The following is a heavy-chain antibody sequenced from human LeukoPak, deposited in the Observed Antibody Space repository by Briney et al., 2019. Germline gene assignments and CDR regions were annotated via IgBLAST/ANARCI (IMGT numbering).Heavy chain of an antibody. CDR3: ARGRLGTRLGY. V-gene: IGHV4-4*07. CDR2: IYISGSGST. CDR1: GGSISSYY. J-gene: IGHJ4*02. D-gene: IGHD3-16*01. Sequence: PSETLSLTCTVSGGSISSYYWSWIRQPAGKGLEWIGRIYISGSGSTNYNPSLKSRVTMSVDTSKNQFSLKLSSVTAADTAVYYCARGRLGTRLGYWGQGTLVTVSS.